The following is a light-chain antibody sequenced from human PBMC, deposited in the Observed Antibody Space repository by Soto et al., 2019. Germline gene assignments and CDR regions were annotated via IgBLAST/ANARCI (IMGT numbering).Light chain of an antibody. V-gene: IGKV3-15*01. CDR1: QRLSSN. CDR3: QQYINWTRT. J-gene: IGKJ1*01. CDR2: GAS. Sequence: EIVLTQSPVTLSVSPGERVTLSCRASQRLSSNLAWYQQRPGQAPRILIYGASIRATDIPARFIGSGSGTEFNLTISSLQSEDFAVYDCQQYINWTRTFGQGTQWDIK.